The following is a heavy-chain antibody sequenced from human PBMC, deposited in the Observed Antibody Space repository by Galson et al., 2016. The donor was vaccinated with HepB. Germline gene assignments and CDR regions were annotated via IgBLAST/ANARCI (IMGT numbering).Heavy chain of an antibody. J-gene: IGHJ5*02. CDR3: ARTRVYGDYVGEFDP. CDR1: GDTFSNHA. V-gene: IGHV1-69*13. Sequence: SVKVSCKASGDTFSNHAVSWVRQAPGQGLEWMGGIIPIFGTPNYAQKFQGRVTITADESTITTYVELNSLRSDDTAIYYCARTRVYGDYVGEFDPWGQGTLVTGSS. CDR2: IIPIFGTP. D-gene: IGHD4-17*01.